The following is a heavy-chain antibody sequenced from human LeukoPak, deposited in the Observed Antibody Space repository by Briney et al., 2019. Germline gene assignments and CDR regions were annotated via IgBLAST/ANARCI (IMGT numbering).Heavy chain of an antibody. CDR1: GFTFSNYG. D-gene: IGHD6-19*01. V-gene: IGHV3-30*18. J-gene: IGHJ4*02. CDR2: ISYDGSNK. Sequence: QSGGSLRLSCAASGFTFSNYGMHWVRQAPGKGLEWVAVISYDGSNKYYADSVKGRFTISRDNSKNTLYLQMNSLRAEDTAVYYCAKDGAVAGPEYYFDYWGQGTLVTVSS. CDR3: AKDGAVAGPEYYFDY.